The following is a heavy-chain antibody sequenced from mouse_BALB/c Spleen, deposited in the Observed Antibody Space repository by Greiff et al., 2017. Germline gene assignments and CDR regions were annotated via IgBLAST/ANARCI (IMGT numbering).Heavy chain of an antibody. CDR1: GFSLTSYG. CDR2: IWAGGST. V-gene: IGHV2-9*02. CDR3: AKTGFDY. D-gene: IGHD4-1*01. J-gene: IGHJ2*01. Sequence: VNVVESGPGLVAPSQSLSITCTVSGFSLTSYGVHWVRQPPGKGLEWLGVIWAGGSTNYNSALMSRLSISKDNSKSQVFLKMNSLQTDDTAMYYCAKTGFDYWGQGTTLTVSS.